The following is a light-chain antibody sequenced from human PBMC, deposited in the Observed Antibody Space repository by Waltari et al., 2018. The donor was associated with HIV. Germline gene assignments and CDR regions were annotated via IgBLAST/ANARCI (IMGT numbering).Light chain of an antibody. CDR1: ASPTKY. CDR2: EDI. Sequence: SYELTQPPSVSVSPGQTARITCSGDASPTKYVHWYQQKSGQAPVLVISEDIKRPSGIPERFSASSSGTMATLIISGAQVEDEADYYCSSYAGNNNWVFGGGTKLTVL. CDR3: SSYAGNNNWV. J-gene: IGLJ3*02. V-gene: IGLV3-10*01.